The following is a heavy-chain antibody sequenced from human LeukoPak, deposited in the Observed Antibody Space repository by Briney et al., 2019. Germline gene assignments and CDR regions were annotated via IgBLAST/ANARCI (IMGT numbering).Heavy chain of an antibody. Sequence: ASETLSLTCAVYGGSFSGYYWSWIRQPPGKGLEWIGSIYYSGSTNYNPSLKSRVTISVDTSKNQFSLKLSSVTAADTAVYYCARMSSSCFDYWGQGTLVTVSS. J-gene: IGHJ4*02. V-gene: IGHV4-34*01. D-gene: IGHD6-13*01. CDR1: GGSFSGYY. CDR3: ARMSSSCFDY. CDR2: IYYSGST.